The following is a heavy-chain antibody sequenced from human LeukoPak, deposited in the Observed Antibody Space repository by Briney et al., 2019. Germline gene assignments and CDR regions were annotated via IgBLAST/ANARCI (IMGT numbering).Heavy chain of an antibody. D-gene: IGHD3-3*01. CDR1: GGSISSSSYY. CDR3: ARHKENDFWSGYTYYYYYMDV. J-gene: IGHJ6*03. V-gene: IGHV4-39*01. CDR2: SYYSGST. Sequence: PSETLSLTCTVSGGSISSSSYYWGWIRQPPGKGLEWVGSSYYSGSTYYNPSLKSRVTISLDTSKNQFSLKLSSVTAADTAVYYCARHKENDFWSGYTYYYYYMDVWGKGTTVTVSS.